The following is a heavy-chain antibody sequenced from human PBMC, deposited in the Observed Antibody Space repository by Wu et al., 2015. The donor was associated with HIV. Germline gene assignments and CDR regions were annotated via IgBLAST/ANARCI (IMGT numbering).Heavy chain of an antibody. CDR3: ARDWLVPLSIFDVLLHRRS. Sequence: QVQLVQSGSQMKKSGASLNVSCQTFGYTFTDYYLHWVRRAPGQGLQWMGWVNPENGDTSYAQTFKGRVTMTRDTSINTAYMVLTGLKSNDTAIYYCARDWLVPLSIFDVLLHRRSWGTGTTVIVS. CDR1: GYTFTDYY. J-gene: IGHJ6*03. D-gene: IGHD3-3*01. CDR2: VNPENGDT. V-gene: IGHV1-2*02.